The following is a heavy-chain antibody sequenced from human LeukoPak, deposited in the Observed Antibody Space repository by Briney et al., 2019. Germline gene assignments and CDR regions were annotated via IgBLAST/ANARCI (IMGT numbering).Heavy chain of an antibody. D-gene: IGHD3-10*01. V-gene: IGHV4-59*01. Sequence: SETLSLACTVSGGSISSYYWSWIRQPPGKGLEWIGYIYYSGSTNYNPSLKSRVTISVDTSKNQFPLKLSSVTAADTAVYYCARRGDYYGSGSHDYWGQGTLVTVSS. CDR2: IYYSGST. J-gene: IGHJ4*02. CDR1: GGSISSYY. CDR3: ARRGDYYGSGSHDY.